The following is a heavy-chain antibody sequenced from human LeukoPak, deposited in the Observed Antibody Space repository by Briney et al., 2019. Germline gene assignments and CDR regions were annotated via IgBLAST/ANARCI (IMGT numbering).Heavy chain of an antibody. CDR2: INHSGST. J-gene: IGHJ4*02. CDR1: GGSFSGYY. CDR3: ARGDAVADYYFDY. V-gene: IGHV4-34*01. Sequence: SETLSLTCAVYGGSFSGYYWSWIRQPPGKGLECIGEINHSGSTNYNPSLKSRVTISVDTSKNQFSLKLSSVTAADTAVYYCARGDAVADYYFDYWGQGTLVTVSS. D-gene: IGHD6-19*01.